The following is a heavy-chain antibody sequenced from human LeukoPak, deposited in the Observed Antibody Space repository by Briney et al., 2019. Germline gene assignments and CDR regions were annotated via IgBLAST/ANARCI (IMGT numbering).Heavy chain of an antibody. CDR3: ARSFGIPQLAGAFDI. CDR1: GFTFSSYS. CDR2: ISSSSSYI. V-gene: IGHV3-21*01. J-gene: IGHJ3*02. D-gene: IGHD2-2*01. Sequence: RPGGSLRLSCAASGFTFSSYSMNWVRQAPGKGLEWVSSISSSSSYIYYADSVEGRFTISRDNAKNSLYLQMNSLRAEDTAVYYCARSFGIPQLAGAFDIWGQGTMVTVSS.